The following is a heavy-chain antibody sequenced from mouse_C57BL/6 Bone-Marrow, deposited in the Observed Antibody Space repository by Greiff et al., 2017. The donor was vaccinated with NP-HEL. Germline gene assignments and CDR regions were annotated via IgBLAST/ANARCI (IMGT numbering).Heavy chain of an antibody. J-gene: IGHJ2*01. Sequence: QVQLQQSGPELVKPGASVKISCKASGYAFSSSWMNWVKQRPGKGLEWIGRIYLGDGDTNYNGKFKGKATLTADKSSSTAYMKLSSLTSEASAVYFCARYYYDHGGYFDYWGQGTTLTVSS. CDR3: ARYYYDHGGYFDY. CDR2: IYLGDGDT. CDR1: GYAFSSSW. D-gene: IGHD2-4*01. V-gene: IGHV1-82*01.